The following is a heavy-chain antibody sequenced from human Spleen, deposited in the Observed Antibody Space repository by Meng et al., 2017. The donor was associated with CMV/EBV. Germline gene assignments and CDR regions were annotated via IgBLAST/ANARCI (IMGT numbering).Heavy chain of an antibody. V-gene: IGHV4-61*01. Sequence: SETLSLTCTVSGGSVSSGSYYWSWIRQPPGKGLEWIGYIYYSGSTNYNPSLKSRVTISVDTSKNQFSLKLSSVTAADTAVYYCARGHYDSSGYYLPWGQGTLVTVSS. D-gene: IGHD3-22*01. J-gene: IGHJ5*02. CDR2: IYYSGST. CDR1: GGSVSSGSYY. CDR3: ARGHYDSSGYYLP.